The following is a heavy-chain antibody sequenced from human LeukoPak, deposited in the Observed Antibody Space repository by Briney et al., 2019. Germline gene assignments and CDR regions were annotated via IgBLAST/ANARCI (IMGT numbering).Heavy chain of an antibody. CDR1: GFTFSDHY. J-gene: IGHJ4*02. CDR3: AQFAKGG. D-gene: IGHD2-21*01. CDR2: IKHKAHSYTT. Sequence: GGSLRLSCAASGFTFSDHYMDWVRQAPGKGLEWVGRIKHKAHSYTTAYAASVKGRFTISRDDSKSSLYLQMNSLKIEDTAVYYCAQFAKGGWGQGTLVTVSS. V-gene: IGHV3-72*01.